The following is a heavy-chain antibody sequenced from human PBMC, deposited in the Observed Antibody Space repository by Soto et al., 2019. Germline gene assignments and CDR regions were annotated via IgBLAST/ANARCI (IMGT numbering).Heavy chain of an antibody. CDR2: VSPIVRMS. V-gene: IGHV1-69*04. Sequence: PVKRYCKSAGYTMTVYGGGWRSQNTGLGLEWMGRVSPIVRMSNYAQKFQGRVTMTADKSTSTAYMELSSLRSEDTAIYYCANSYGSGYRAFDYWGQGALVTVSS. J-gene: IGHJ4*02. CDR1: GYTMTVYG. CDR3: ANSYGSGYRAFDY. D-gene: IGHD3-10*01.